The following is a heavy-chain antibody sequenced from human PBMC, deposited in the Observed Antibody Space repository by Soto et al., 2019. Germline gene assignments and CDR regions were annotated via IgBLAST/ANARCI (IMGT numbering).Heavy chain of an antibody. Sequence: QAQLVESGGGVVQPGRSLRLSCAASGFTFSSYGMHWVRQAPGKGLEWVAVISYDGSNKYYADSVKGRFTISRDNSKNTLYLQMNSLRAEDTAVYYCAKPPAEWLVRYYFQHWGQGTLVTVSS. CDR2: ISYDGSNK. CDR3: AKPPAEWLVRYYFQH. CDR1: GFTFSSYG. D-gene: IGHD6-19*01. J-gene: IGHJ1*01. V-gene: IGHV3-30*18.